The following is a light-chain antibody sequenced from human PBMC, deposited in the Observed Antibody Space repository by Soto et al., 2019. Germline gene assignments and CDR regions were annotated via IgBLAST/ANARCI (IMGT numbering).Light chain of an antibody. Sequence: SPGTLSLSPGERASLSYRASQRVGSNYLAWFQQKPGQAPRLLISVPSSRATGIPDRFSGSGSGTDFTLTISRLEPEDFAVYYWHQYGGFPHTFGQGTRLEIK. CDR3: HQYGGFPHT. CDR1: QRVGSNY. J-gene: IGKJ5*01. V-gene: IGKV3-20*01. CDR2: VPS.